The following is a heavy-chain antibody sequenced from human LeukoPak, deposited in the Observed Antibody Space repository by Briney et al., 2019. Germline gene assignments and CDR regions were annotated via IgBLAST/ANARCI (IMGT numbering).Heavy chain of an antibody. CDR2: IYYSGST. J-gene: IGHJ4*02. Sequence: SETLSLTCTVSGGSISSYYWSWIRQPPGKGLEWIGYIYYSGSTNYNPSLKSRVAISVDTSKNQFSLKVSSVTAADTAMYYCARGGPYNYGYVPTSFDYWGQGTLVTVSS. CDR1: GGSISSYY. V-gene: IGHV4-59*01. CDR3: ARGGPYNYGYVPTSFDY. D-gene: IGHD5-18*01.